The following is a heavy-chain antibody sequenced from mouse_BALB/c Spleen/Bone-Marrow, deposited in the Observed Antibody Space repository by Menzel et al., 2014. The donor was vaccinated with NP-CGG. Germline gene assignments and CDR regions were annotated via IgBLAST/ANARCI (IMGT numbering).Heavy chain of an antibody. CDR3: ARRGDYYGNYADY. D-gene: IGHD2-1*01. CDR1: GYSITSGYS. CDR2: IRYSGST. Sequence: VQLQQSGPDLVKPSQSLSLTCTVTGYSITSGYSWHWIRQFPGNKLEWMGYIRYSGSTDYNPSLKSRISITRDTPKNHFFLQLNSVTTEDTATYYCARRGDYYGNYADYWGQGTSVTVSS. V-gene: IGHV3-1*02. J-gene: IGHJ4*01.